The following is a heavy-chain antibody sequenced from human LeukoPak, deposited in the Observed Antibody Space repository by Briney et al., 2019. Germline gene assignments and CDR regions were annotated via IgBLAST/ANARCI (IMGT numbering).Heavy chain of an antibody. J-gene: IGHJ4*02. D-gene: IGHD3-22*01. CDR3: AREKGSSGYPYCFDY. CDR2: ISDSGDTI. Sequence: GGSLRLSCAASGFTFSTYAMNWVRQAPGKGLEWLSYISDSGDTINYADSVKGRFTISRDNAKNSLYLQMNSLRAEDTAVYYCAREKGSSGYPYCFDYWGQGTLVTVSS. CDR1: GFTFSTYA. V-gene: IGHV3-48*01.